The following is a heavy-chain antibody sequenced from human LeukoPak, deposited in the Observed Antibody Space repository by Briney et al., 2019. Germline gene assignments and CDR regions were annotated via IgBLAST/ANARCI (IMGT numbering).Heavy chain of an antibody. CDR3: ARASGYCSGGSCYSIVGGYYFDY. J-gene: IGHJ4*02. V-gene: IGHV3-30*04. Sequence: PGRSLRLSCAASGFTFSSYAMHWVRQAPGQGLEWVGVISYDGSNKYYADFVKGRFTISRDNCKNTLYLQMNSLRAEDTAVYYCARASGYCSGGSCYSIVGGYYFDYWGQGTLVTVSS. CDR1: GFTFSSYA. D-gene: IGHD2-15*01. CDR2: ISYDGSNK.